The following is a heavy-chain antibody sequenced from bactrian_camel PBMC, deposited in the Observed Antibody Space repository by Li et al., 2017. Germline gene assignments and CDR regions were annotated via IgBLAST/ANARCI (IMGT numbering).Heavy chain of an antibody. Sequence: VQLVESGGGSVQTGGSLRLSCAVSEDTSGPYCMAWFRQAPGKEREGVARIATGSGNTYYADSVKGRFTISQDNAKNTVYLQMNSLKPEDTAIYYCAAAKGLPDLLRGGYLSARTYNYWGRGTQVTVS. D-gene: IGHD3*01. J-gene: IGHJ4*01. CDR3: AAAKGLPDLLRGGYLSARTYNY. CDR1: EDTSGPYC. V-gene: IGHV3S40*01. CDR2: IATGSGNT.